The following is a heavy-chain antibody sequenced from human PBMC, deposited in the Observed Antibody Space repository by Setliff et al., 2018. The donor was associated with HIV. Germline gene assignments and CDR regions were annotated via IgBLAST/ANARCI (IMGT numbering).Heavy chain of an antibody. CDR3: ATDPGYSSTWYSESFQH. V-gene: IGHV1-24*01. CDR1: GYTLTELS. Sequence: ASVKVSCKISGYTLTELSVHWVRQAPGKGLEWMANFDPEDGETFYAQKFQGRLTMTEDTSTDTAYMELSSLRSDDTAMYYCATDPGYSSTWYSESFQHWGQGTEVTSPQ. D-gene: IGHD6-13*01. CDR2: FDPEDGET. J-gene: IGHJ1*01.